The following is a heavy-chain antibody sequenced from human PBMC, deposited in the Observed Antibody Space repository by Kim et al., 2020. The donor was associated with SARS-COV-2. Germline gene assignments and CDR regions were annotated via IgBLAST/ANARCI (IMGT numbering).Heavy chain of an antibody. D-gene: IGHD6-13*01. V-gene: IGHV1-18*01. CDR1: GYTFTSYG. J-gene: IGHJ5*02. CDR2: ISAYNGNT. CDR3: ARDQQQLVQGWSDP. Sequence: ASVKVSCKASGYTFTSYGISWVRQAPGQGLEWMGWISAYNGNTNYAQKLQGRVTMTTDTSTSTAYMELRSLRSDDTAVYYCARDQQQLVQGWSDPWGQGTLVTVSS.